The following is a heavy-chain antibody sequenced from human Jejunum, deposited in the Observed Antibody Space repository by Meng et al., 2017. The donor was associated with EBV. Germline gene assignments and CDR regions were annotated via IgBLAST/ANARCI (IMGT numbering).Heavy chain of an antibody. D-gene: IGHD3-3*01. CDR1: GFSFIDHA. CDR2: VSYDGSVQ. V-gene: IGHV3-30*18. J-gene: IGHJ5*02. Sequence: QVQLVESGGGVVQPGMSLRLSCAASGFSFIDHAMHWVRQAPGQGLEWVALVSYDGSVQLYADSVKGRFTVSKDRSKNTLYLQMNSLRTEDTAVYYCAKERRGFYVESWGQGTLVTVSA. CDR3: AKERRGFYVES.